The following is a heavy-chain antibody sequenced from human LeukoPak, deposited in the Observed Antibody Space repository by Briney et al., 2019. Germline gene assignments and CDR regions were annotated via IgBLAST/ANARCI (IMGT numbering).Heavy chain of an antibody. CDR2: INHSGST. D-gene: IGHD6-19*01. CDR1: GGSFSGYY. J-gene: IGHJ6*02. Sequence: PSETLSLTCAVYGGSFSGYYWSWIRRPPGKGLEWIGEINHSGSTNYNPSLKSRVTISVDTSKNQFSLKLSSVTAADTAVYYCARILGRRSGWYLGRSYYYYYYGMDVWGQGTTVTVSS. CDR3: ARILGRRSGWYLGRSYYYYYYGMDV. V-gene: IGHV4-34*01.